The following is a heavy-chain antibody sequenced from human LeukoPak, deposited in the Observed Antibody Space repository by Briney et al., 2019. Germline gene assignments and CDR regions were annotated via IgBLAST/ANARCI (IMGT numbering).Heavy chain of an antibody. V-gene: IGHV3-53*01. J-gene: IGHJ4*02. CDR2: IYSGGST. CDR3: ARERRYCSGDHCYSGLDY. D-gene: IGHD2-15*01. CDR1: GFTVSSNY. Sequence: PGGSLRLSCAVSGFTVSSNYMSWVRQAPGKGLEWVSLIYSGGSTDYADSVKDRFTISRDNFKNTVNLQINSLRAEDTAVYYCARERRYCSGDHCYSGLDYWGQGTLVTVSS.